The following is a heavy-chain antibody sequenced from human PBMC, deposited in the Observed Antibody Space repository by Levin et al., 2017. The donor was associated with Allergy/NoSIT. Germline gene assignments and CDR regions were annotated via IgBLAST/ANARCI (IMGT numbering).Heavy chain of an antibody. CDR3: LRIGVPSYFDS. D-gene: IGHD3-10*01. CDR2: IYLRGSS. CDR1: GASISSSDW. V-gene: IGHV4-4*02. Sequence: SETLSLTCAVSGASISSSDWWTWVRQPPGKGLEWIGEIYLRGSSSYNPSLMSRATISVDKSQNHFSLRLRSVTAAATALYYCLRIGVPSYFDSWGQGTLVTVSS. J-gene: IGHJ4*02.